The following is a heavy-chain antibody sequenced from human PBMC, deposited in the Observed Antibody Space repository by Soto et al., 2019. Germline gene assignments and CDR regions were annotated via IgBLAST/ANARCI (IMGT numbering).Heavy chain of an antibody. CDR3: ARVMDTAMVNPS. V-gene: IGHV3-21*01. CDR2: ISSSSSYI. D-gene: IGHD5-18*01. CDR1: GFTFSSYS. Sequence: GGSLRLSCAASGFTFSSYSMNWVRQAPGKGLEWVSSISSSSSYIYYADSVKGRFTISRDNAKNSLYLQMNSLRAEDTAVYYCARVMDTAMVNPSWGQGTLVTVSS. J-gene: IGHJ5*02.